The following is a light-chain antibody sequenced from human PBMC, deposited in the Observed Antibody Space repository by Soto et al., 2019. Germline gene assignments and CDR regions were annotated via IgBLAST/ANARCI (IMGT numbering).Light chain of an antibody. V-gene: IGKV1-5*01. CDR1: QSVGIW. CDR3: QQYFAYPLT. Sequence: DSQLTQSPPTLSASVGDRVTITCRASQSVGIWLAWYQHKPGKAPKVFVYGASSLETGVPSRFGGSGSATEFTLVINGLQADDSATYYCQQYFAYPLTFGQGTKVDIK. J-gene: IGKJ1*01. CDR2: GAS.